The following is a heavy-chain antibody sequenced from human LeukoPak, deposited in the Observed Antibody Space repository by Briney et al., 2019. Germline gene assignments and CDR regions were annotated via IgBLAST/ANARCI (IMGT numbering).Heavy chain of an antibody. CDR3: ARAEKAVTGTLDS. CDR2: MYNRGST. J-gene: IGHJ4*02. V-gene: IGHV4-59*01. D-gene: IGHD6-19*01. CDR1: GDSISNYY. Sequence: SETLSLTCTVSGDSISNYYWSWIRQSPGKELEWIGYMYNRGSTIYNPSLKSRVTISTDTSKNQFSLRLTSVTAANTAVYYCARAEKAVTGTLDSWGQGTLITVSA.